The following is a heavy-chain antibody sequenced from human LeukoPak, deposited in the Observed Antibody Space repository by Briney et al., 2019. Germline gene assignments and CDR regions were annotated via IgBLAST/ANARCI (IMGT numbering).Heavy chain of an antibody. J-gene: IGHJ4*02. D-gene: IGHD3-3*01. CDR2: SNHSGST. V-gene: IGHV4-34*01. Sequence: PSETLSLTCAVFGGSLSGYYWSWIRQPPGKGLEWIGESNHSGSTNYNPSLKSRVTISVDTSKNQFSLKLNSVTAADTAVYYCARGRRDFWRGDYFDYWGQGTLVTVSS. CDR1: GGSLSGYY. CDR3: ARGRRDFWRGDYFDY.